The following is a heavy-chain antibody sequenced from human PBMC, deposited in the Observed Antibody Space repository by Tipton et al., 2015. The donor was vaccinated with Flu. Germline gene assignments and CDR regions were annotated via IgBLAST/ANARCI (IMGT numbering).Heavy chain of an antibody. V-gene: IGHV4-39*07. CDR3: ARVTELLWFGEARGWFDP. D-gene: IGHD3-10*01. CDR1: GGSISSSRYY. CDR2: IYHSGTA. J-gene: IGHJ5*02. Sequence: TLSLTCTVSGGSISSSRYYWGWIRQPPGKGLEWIGSIYHSGTAYYNPSLKSRVTISVDTSKNQISLKLSSVTAADTAVYYCARVTELLWFGEARGWFDPWGQGTLVTVSS.